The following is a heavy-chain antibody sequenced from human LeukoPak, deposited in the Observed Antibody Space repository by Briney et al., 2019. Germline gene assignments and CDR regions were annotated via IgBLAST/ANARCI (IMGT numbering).Heavy chain of an antibody. D-gene: IGHD2-2*01. Sequence: GGSLRLSCAASGFTFSLYEMNWVRQAPGKGLEWVSYISSIGNTIYYADSVKGRFTLSRDNDKNSLYLQMNSLRAEDTALYYCAREHVYHFDYWGQGTLVTVSS. CDR3: AREHVYHFDY. V-gene: IGHV3-48*03. CDR2: ISSIGNTI. CDR1: GFTFSLYE. J-gene: IGHJ4*02.